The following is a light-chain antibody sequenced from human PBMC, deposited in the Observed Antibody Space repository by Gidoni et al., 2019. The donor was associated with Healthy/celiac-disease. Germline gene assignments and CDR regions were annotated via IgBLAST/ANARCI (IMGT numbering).Light chain of an antibody. CDR2: QDS. J-gene: IGLJ2*01. CDR1: KWGDKY. CDR3: QAWDSNSVV. V-gene: IGLV3-1*01. Sequence: SFVLTQPPSVSVSPGQTASITCSGDKWGDKYACWYQQKPGHAPVLVIYQDSKRPSGIPERFSGSNSGNTATLTISGTQAMDEADYYCQAWDSNSVVFGGGTKLTVL.